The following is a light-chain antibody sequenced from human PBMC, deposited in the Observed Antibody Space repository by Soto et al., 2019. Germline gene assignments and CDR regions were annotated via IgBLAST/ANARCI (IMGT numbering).Light chain of an antibody. CDR2: GAS. CDR1: QSVSSD. Sequence: VVTQSPATLSVFPGETATLSCRASQSVSSDLAWYQQRPGQAPRLLIYGASTRATGIPARFRGSGSGTEFRLTISSLQSEDSATYYCQQYNTWHPKMAFGRGTKVDIK. CDR3: QQYNTWHPKMA. V-gene: IGKV3-15*01. J-gene: IGKJ1*01.